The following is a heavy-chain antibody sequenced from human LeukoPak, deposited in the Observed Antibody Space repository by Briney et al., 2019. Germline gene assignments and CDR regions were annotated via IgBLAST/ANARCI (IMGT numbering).Heavy chain of an antibody. CDR3: AITYYDILTGYSPSGMDV. J-gene: IGHJ6*02. CDR2: IYPGDSDT. CDR1: GYTFTTYW. D-gene: IGHD3-9*01. V-gene: IGHV5-51*01. Sequence: ESLKISCKGSGYTFTTYWIGWVRQVPGKGLEWMGIIYPGDSDTRYSPSFQGQVTISADKSISTAYLQWSSLKASDTAMYYCAITYYDILTGYSPSGMDVWGQGTTVTVSS.